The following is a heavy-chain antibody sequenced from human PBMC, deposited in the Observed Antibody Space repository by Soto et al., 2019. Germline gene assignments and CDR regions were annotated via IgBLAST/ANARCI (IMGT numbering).Heavy chain of an antibody. CDR2: IIPIFGTA. Sequence: QVQLVQSGAEVKKPGSSVKVSCKASGGTFSSYAISWVRQAPGQGLEWMGGIIPIFGTANYAQKFLGRVTITADKSTSTAYMELSSLRSEDTAVYYCARAHYYGSGSYPFDYWGQGTLVTVSS. D-gene: IGHD3-10*01. CDR3: ARAHYYGSGSYPFDY. V-gene: IGHV1-69*06. J-gene: IGHJ4*02. CDR1: GGTFSSYA.